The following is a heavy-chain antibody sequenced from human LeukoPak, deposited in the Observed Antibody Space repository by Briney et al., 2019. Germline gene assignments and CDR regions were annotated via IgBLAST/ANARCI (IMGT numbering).Heavy chain of an antibody. CDR2: ISYDGSNK. V-gene: IGHV3-30-3*01. D-gene: IGHD2-15*01. CDR1: RFTFSSYA. CDR3: ARDRIVVVVAATLLY. J-gene: IGHJ4*02. Sequence: PGGSLRLSCAASRFTFSSYATHWVRQAPGKGLEWVAVISYDGSNKYYADSVKGRFTISRDNSKNTLYLQMNSLRAEDTAVYYCARDRIVVVVAATLLYWGQGTLVTVSS.